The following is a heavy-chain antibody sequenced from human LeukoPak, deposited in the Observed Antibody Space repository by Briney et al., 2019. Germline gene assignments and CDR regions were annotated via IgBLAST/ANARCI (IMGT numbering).Heavy chain of an antibody. CDR3: ARAGIPWLVYFDY. Sequence: QSGGSLRLSCAASGLTFSNFAMSWVRQAPGKGLEWVSYISSSGSTIYYADSVKGRFTISRDNAKNSLYLQMNSLRAEDTAVYYCARAGIPWLVYFDYWGQGTLVTVSS. CDR2: ISSSGSTI. CDR1: GLTFSNFA. V-gene: IGHV3-48*03. J-gene: IGHJ4*02. D-gene: IGHD6-19*01.